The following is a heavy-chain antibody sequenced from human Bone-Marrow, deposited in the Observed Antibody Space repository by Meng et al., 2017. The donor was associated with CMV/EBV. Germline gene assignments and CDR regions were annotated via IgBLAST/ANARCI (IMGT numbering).Heavy chain of an antibody. CDR2: IYHSGST. J-gene: IGHJ4*02. Sequence: SETLSLTCTVSGYSISSGYYWGWIRQPPGKGLEWIGSIYHSGSTYYNPSLKSRVTISVDTSKNQFSLKLSSVTAADTAVYYCARGRGDIVPALNYWGQGTLVTVSS. D-gene: IGHD5-12*01. CDR3: ARGRGDIVPALNY. CDR1: GYSISSGYY. V-gene: IGHV4-38-2*02.